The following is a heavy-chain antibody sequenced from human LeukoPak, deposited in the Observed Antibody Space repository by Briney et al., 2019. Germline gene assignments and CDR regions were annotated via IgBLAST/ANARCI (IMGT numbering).Heavy chain of an antibody. J-gene: IGHJ4*02. Sequence: ASVKVSCKASGYSFISYGISWVRQAPGQGLEWMGWISVYKDNTNYAQKFQGRVIMTTDTSTSTIYMELRSLRSDDTAVYYCVRDDGHRGELLFFDYWGQGTLVTVSS. CDR3: VRDDGHRGELLFFDY. V-gene: IGHV1-18*01. CDR2: ISVYKDNT. CDR1: GYSFISYG. D-gene: IGHD1-26*01.